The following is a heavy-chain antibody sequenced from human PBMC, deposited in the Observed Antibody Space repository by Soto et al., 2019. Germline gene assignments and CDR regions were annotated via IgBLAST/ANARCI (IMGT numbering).Heavy chain of an antibody. Sequence: SESLSHTFAVGGGSYSGYHCSKIRHPPGKGLEGIGEIHRSRRPNYKPSLKSGATRSVATSKNQVCRKLSSVTAADTAVYYCARHGSYYDFWSCYYFGGGMDGWRQGTTVTV. V-gene: IGHV4-34*01. CDR1: GGSYSGYH. CDR3: ARHGSYYDFWSCYYFGGGMDG. CDR2: IHRSRRP. D-gene: IGHD3-3*01. J-gene: IGHJ6*02.